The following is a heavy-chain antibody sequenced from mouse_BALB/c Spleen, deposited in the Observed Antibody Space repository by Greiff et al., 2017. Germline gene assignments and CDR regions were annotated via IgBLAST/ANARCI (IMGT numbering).Heavy chain of an antibody. V-gene: IGHV5-6-5*01. CDR3: ARETMDY. CDR1: GFTFSSYA. CDR2: ISSGGST. Sequence: EVKLMESGGGLVKPGGSLKLSCAASGFTFSSYAMSWVRQTPEKRLEWVASISSGGSTYYPDSVKGRFTISRDNAKNTLYLEMSSLRSEDTAMYYCARETMDYWGQGTSVTVSS. J-gene: IGHJ4*01.